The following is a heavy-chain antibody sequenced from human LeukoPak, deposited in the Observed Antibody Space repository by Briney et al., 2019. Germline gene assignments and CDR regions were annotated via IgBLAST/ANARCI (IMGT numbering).Heavy chain of an antibody. J-gene: IGHJ3*02. CDR3: ARPASRYYYDSSGWTHDAFDI. V-gene: IGHV4-39*01. CDR1: GGSISSYY. D-gene: IGHD3-22*01. CDR2: IYYSGST. Sequence: PSETLSLTCTVSGGSISSYYWSWIRQPPGKGLEWIGSIYYSGSTYYNPSLKSRVTISVDTSKNQFSLKLSSVTAADTAVYYCARPASRYYYDSSGWTHDAFDIWGQGTMVTVSS.